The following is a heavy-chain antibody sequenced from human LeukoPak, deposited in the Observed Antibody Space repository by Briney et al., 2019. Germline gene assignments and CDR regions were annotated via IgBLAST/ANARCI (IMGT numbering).Heavy chain of an antibody. J-gene: IGHJ6*03. D-gene: IGHD1-26*01. V-gene: IGHV3-7*01. CDR2: IKDDGSEQ. CDR1: GFTFSRYW. Sequence: PGGSLRLSCAASGFTFSRYWMTWVRQVPGKGLEWVASIKDDGSEQPYVDSVKGRFTISRDNAKSSLYLQMNSLRTEDTAVYYCARDGPLVTRKYYYYYYMDVWRNGTTVTVSS. CDR3: ARDGPLVTRKYYYYYYMDV.